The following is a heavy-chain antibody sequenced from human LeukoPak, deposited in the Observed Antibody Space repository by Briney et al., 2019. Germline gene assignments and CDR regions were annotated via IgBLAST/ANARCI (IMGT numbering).Heavy chain of an antibody. V-gene: IGHV4-59*01. CDR3: ARAPTGPIWFDY. CDR2: IYYNGNT. J-gene: IGHJ5*01. D-gene: IGHD3-9*01. CDR1: GGSITSFY. Sequence: PSGTLSLTCTVSGGSITSFYWSWVRQPPGKGLEWIGYIYYNGNTNYTPSLKSRVTISVDKSKNQFSMKLSSVTAADTAVYYCARAPTGPIWFDYWGQGTLVTVSS.